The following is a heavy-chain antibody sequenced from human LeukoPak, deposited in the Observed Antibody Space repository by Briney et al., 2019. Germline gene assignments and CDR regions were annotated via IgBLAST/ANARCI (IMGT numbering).Heavy chain of an antibody. Sequence: GGSLRLSCAASGFTFSSYAMHWVRQAPGKGLEWVAVISYDGSNKYYADSVKGRFTISRDNSKNTLYLQMNSLRAEDTAVYYCVNLGYCTTSSCQPWGQGALVTVSS. D-gene: IGHD2-2*01. J-gene: IGHJ4*02. CDR3: VNLGYCTTSSCQP. CDR1: GFTFSSYA. V-gene: IGHV3-30-3*01. CDR2: ISYDGSNK.